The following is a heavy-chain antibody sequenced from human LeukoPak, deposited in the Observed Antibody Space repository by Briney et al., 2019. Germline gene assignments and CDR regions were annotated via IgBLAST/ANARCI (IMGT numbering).Heavy chain of an antibody. CDR3: TRDQGSGYYPYYFDY. V-gene: IGHV3-49*04. CDR1: GXTFGDYA. Sequence: GRSLRLSCTASGXTFGDYAVSWVRQAPGKGLEWVVFVRSKAYGGTTEYAASVKGRFTISRDDSKSIAYLQMNSLKTEDTAVYYCTRDQGSGYYPYYFDYWGQGTLVTVSS. D-gene: IGHD3-22*01. CDR2: VRSKAYGGTT. J-gene: IGHJ4*02.